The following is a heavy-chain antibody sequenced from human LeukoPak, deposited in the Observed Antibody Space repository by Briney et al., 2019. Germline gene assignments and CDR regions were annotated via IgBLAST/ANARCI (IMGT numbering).Heavy chain of an antibody. Sequence: SETLSLTCTVSGGSISSYYWSWIRQPPGKGLEWIGYIYYSGSTNYNPSLKSRVTISVDTSKNQFSLKLSSVTAADTAVYYCARHSHHSSGWVYWGQGTLVTVSS. CDR2: IYYSGST. J-gene: IGHJ4*02. CDR1: GGSISSYY. V-gene: IGHV4-59*08. D-gene: IGHD6-19*01. CDR3: ARHSHHSSGWVY.